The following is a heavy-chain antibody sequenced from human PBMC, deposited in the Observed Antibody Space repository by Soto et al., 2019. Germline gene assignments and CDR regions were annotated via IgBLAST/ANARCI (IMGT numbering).Heavy chain of an antibody. CDR1: GGTFSSYA. Sequence: QVPLVQSGAEVKKPGSSVKVSCKASGGTFSSYAISWVRQAPGQGLEWMGGIIPIFGTANYAQKFQGRVTITADKSTSTAYMELSSLRSEDTAVYYCARDNRAYYYDSSGPFDYWGQGTLVTVSS. J-gene: IGHJ4*02. D-gene: IGHD3-22*01. CDR3: ARDNRAYYYDSSGPFDY. CDR2: IIPIFGTA. V-gene: IGHV1-69*06.